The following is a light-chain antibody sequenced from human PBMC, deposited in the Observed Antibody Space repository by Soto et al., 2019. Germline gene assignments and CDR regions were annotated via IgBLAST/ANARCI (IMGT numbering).Light chain of an antibody. J-gene: IGKJ1*01. V-gene: IGKV1-5*03. CDR2: KAS. CDR1: QSISSW. CDR3: QQSWT. Sequence: DIQMTQSPSTLSASVGDRVTITCRASQSISSWLAWYQQKPGKAPKLLIYKASSLESGVPSRFSGSGSGTVFTLTISSLHPDDFATYYCQQSWTFGQGTKVEIK.